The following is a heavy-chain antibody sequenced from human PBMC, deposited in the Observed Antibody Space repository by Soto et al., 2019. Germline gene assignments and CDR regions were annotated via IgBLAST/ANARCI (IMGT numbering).Heavy chain of an antibody. V-gene: IGHV3-23*01. Sequence: GGSLRLSCAASGFIFSSYAMGWVRQAPGKGLEWVSAITGSGGDTYYIDSVNGRFTTSRDNSKNTLYLQMNSLRAEDTAVYYCAKYPCYRSGCYFDYWGQGTLVTVSS. CDR2: ITGSGGDT. D-gene: IGHD6-19*01. J-gene: IGHJ4*02. CDR1: GFIFSSYA. CDR3: AKYPCYRSGCYFDY.